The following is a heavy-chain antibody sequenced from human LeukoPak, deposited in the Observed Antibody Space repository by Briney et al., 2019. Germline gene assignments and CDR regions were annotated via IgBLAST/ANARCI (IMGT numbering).Heavy chain of an antibody. V-gene: IGHV4-61*02. D-gene: IGHD3-22*01. CDR1: GGSISSGSYY. J-gene: IGHJ5*02. CDR3: ARSGYYYDSSGYLGGYNWFDP. Sequence: SQTLSLTCTVSGGSISSGSYYWSWIRQPAGKGLEWIGRIYTSGSTNYNPSLKSRVTISVDTSKNQFSLKLSSVTAADTAVYYCARSGYYYDSSGYLGGYNWFDPWGQGTLVTVSS. CDR2: IYTSGST.